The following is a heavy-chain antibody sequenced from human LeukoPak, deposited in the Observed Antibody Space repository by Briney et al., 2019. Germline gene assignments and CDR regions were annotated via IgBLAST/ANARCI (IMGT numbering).Heavy chain of an antibody. CDR2: IDPNSGGT. D-gene: IGHD6-19*01. V-gene: IGHV1-2*02. CDR3: ANGMPVAGRGGVIDY. J-gene: IGHJ4*02. Sequence: GASVEVSCKASGYTFIDYYIHWVRQAPGQGLEWMGWIDPNSGGTNYAQKFQGRVTMTRDTSISTAYMELSRLRSDDTAVYYCANGMPVAGRGGVIDYWGQGTLVTVSS. CDR1: GYTFIDYY.